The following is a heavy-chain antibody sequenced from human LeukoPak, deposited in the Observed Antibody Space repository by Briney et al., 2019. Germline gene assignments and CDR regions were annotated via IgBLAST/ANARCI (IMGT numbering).Heavy chain of an antibody. V-gene: IGHV3-48*02. J-gene: IGHJ4*02. CDR3: ARGPQRYYGSGQDFDY. CDR2: ISSSGSTI. CDR1: GFTLSSYS. D-gene: IGHD3-10*01. Sequence: GGSLRLSCAASGFTLSSYSMDWVRQAPGKGLEWVSYISSSGSTIYYADSVKGRFTISRDNAKNSLYLQMNSPRDEDTAVYYCARGPQRYYGSGQDFDYWGQGTLVSVSS.